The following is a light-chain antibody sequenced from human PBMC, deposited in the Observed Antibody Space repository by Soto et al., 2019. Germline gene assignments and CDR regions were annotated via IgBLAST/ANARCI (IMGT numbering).Light chain of an antibody. J-gene: IGKJ4*01. Sequence: EIVLTQSPGTLSLSPGERATLSCRASQIVSSSYLAWYQQKPGQAPRLLIYGASSRATGIPDRFSGSVSGTDFTLTISRLEPEDFAVYYCQQYGSSPTFGGGTKV. V-gene: IGKV3-20*01. CDR3: QQYGSSPT. CDR2: GAS. CDR1: QIVSSSY.